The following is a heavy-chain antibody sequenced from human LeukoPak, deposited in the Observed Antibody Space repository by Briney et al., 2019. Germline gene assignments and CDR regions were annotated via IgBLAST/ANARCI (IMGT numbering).Heavy chain of an antibody. Sequence: KPSETLSLTCTVSGGSISSGDYYWSWIRQPPGKGLEWIGYIYYSGSTYYNPSLKSRVTISVDTSKNQFSLKLSSVTAADTAVYYCARDLYYGSGSYYNYYYYYMDVWGKGTTVTVSS. CDR1: GGSISSGDYY. V-gene: IGHV4-30-4*08. D-gene: IGHD3-10*01. CDR3: ARDLYYGSGSYYNYYYYYMDV. CDR2: IYYSGST. J-gene: IGHJ6*03.